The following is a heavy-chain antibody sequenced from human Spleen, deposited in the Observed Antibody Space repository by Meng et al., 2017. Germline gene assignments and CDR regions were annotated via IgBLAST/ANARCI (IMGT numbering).Heavy chain of an antibody. CDR3: ARGGYSSGLDY. V-gene: IGHV3-74*01. D-gene: IGHD6-19*01. CDR1: GFTFSSYS. Sequence: GESLKISCAASGFTFSSYSMNWVRQAPGKGLVWVSRINIDGSTTAYADSVKGRFTISRDNAKNTLYLQMNSLRAEDTAVYYCARGGYSSGLDYWGQGTLVTVSS. J-gene: IGHJ4*02. CDR2: INIDGSTT.